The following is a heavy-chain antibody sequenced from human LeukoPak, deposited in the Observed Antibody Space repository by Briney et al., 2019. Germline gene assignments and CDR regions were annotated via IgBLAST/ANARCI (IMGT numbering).Heavy chain of an antibody. CDR1: GGSISSYC. Sequence: SETLSLTCTVPGGSISSYCWSWTRQPAGKGLEWIGRIYTSGSTNYNPSLKSRVTMSVDTSKNQFSLKLSSVTAAETAVYYCARDGRRCSGGSCYSTGVDYWGQGTLVTVSS. V-gene: IGHV4-4*07. CDR3: ARDGRRCSGGSCYSTGVDY. J-gene: IGHJ4*02. D-gene: IGHD2-15*01. CDR2: IYTSGST.